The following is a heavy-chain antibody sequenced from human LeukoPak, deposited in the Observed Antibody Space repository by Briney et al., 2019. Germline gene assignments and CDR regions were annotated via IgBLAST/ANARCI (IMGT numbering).Heavy chain of an antibody. CDR1: GFTFSSSW. Sequence: GGSLRLSCAASGFTFSSSWMHWVRQAPGRGLVWVSRISRDGSSTTSPASVKGRFTTSRDNAKSTLYLQMDSLRDDDTAVYYCARDPGYESWSPFWGGMDVWGNGTTVIVSS. CDR2: ISRDGSST. D-gene: IGHD3-16*01. CDR3: ARDPGYESWSPFWGGMDV. J-gene: IGHJ6*04. V-gene: IGHV3-74*01.